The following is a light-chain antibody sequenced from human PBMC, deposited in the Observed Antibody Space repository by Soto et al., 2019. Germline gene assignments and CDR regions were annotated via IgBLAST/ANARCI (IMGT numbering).Light chain of an antibody. Sequence: EIVMTQSPATLSVSPGERATLSCRASQSVSSNLACYQQKPGQAPRLLIYGASTRATGSPARFSGSGCGTEFTLTISSLQSEDFAVYYRQQYNNWPTFGPGTKVDIK. CDR1: QSVSSN. CDR2: GAS. CDR3: QQYNNWPT. V-gene: IGKV3-15*01. J-gene: IGKJ3*01.